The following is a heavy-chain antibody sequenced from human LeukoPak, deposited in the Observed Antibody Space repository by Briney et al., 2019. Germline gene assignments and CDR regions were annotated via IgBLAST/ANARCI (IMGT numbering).Heavy chain of an antibody. Sequence: ASVKVSCKASGYIFTSYDINWVRQAPGQGSEWMGWMNPNTSETGYVQKLQGRVTMTKDTSISTAYLELSSLRFEDTAIYYCARASLVDHPTLDFWGQGTLVTVSS. CDR1: GYIFTSYD. V-gene: IGHV1-8*01. CDR2: MNPNTSET. J-gene: IGHJ4*02. D-gene: IGHD1-14*01. CDR3: ARASLVDHPTLDF.